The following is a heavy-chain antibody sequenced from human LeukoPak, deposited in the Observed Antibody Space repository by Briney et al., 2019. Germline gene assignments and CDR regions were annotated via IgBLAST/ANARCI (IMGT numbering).Heavy chain of an antibody. CDR1: GFTFSSYA. J-gene: IGHJ4*02. CDR2: ISYDGSNK. Sequence: PGGSLRLSCAASGFTFSSYAMHWVRQAPGKGLEWVAVISYDGSNKYYADSVKGRFTISRDKSKNTLYLQMNSLRAGDTAVYYCARGGHYDSSRGPFFDYWGQGTLVTVSS. CDR3: ARGGHYDSSRGPFFDY. D-gene: IGHD3-22*01. V-gene: IGHV3-30*04.